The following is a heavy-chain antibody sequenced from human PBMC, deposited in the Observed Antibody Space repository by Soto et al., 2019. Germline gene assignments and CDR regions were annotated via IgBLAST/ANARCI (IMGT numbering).Heavy chain of an antibody. CDR2: ISYDGSNK. CDR3: AKAGGLLSVTNSPPEY. J-gene: IGHJ4*02. Sequence: GGSLRLSCASSVFTFSSYGMHRVRQSPGKGLEWVAVISYDGSNKYYADSVKGRFTISRDNSKNTLYLQMNSLRAEDTAVYYCAKAGGLLSVTNSPPEYWGQGTLVSVSS. CDR1: VFTFSSYG. D-gene: IGHD2-15*01. V-gene: IGHV3-30*18.